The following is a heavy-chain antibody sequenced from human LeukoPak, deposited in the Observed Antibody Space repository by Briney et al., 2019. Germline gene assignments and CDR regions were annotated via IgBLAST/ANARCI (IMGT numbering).Heavy chain of an antibody. V-gene: IGHV3-7*01. CDR2: IKKDGSEK. J-gene: IGHJ5*02. CDR1: GFTLSSYW. Sequence: GGSLRLSCAASGFTLSSYWMNWVRQAPGKGLEWVANIKKDGSEKYYVDSVKGRFTISRDNAKNPLYLQMNSLRAEDTAVYYCARGFASFAPWGQGTLVTVSS. CDR3: ARGFASFAP.